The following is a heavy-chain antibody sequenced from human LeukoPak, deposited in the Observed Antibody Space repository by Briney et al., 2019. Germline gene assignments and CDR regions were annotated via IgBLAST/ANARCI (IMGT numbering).Heavy chain of an antibody. CDR1: GFTFSSYS. V-gene: IGHV3-21*01. CDR3: ARASDCGDYFSGMDV. CDR2: ISSSSSYI. D-gene: IGHD4-17*01. Sequence: PGGSLRLSCAASGFTFSSYSMNWVRQPPGKGLEWVSSISSSSSYIYYADSVKGRFTISRDNAKNSVYLQMNSLRVEDTAVYYCARASDCGDYFSGMDVWGQGTTVTVSS. J-gene: IGHJ6*02.